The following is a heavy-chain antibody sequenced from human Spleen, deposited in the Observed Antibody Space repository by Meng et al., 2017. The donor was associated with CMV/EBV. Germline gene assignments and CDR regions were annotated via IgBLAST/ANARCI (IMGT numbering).Heavy chain of an antibody. Sequence: GESLKISCAASGFTFSTYGMHWVRQAPGKGLEWVAFIWSYGSNKYNADSVKGRLTVSRDNSKNTLYLQMNSLRAEDTAVYYCAKDRLATAKYYYGMDVWGQGTTVTVSS. CDR2: IWSYGSNK. V-gene: IGHV3-30*02. CDR1: GFTFSTYG. D-gene: IGHD3-16*01. J-gene: IGHJ6*02. CDR3: AKDRLATAKYYYGMDV.